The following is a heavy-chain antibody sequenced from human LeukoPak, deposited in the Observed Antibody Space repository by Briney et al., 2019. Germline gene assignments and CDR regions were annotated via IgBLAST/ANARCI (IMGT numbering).Heavy chain of an antibody. V-gene: IGHV3-66*01. D-gene: IGHD6-6*01. CDR3: ARGWSISSYFGC. J-gene: IGHJ4*03. CDR2: ISSGGST. Sequence: GSLRLSCAASGITVSANYWNWVRQAPGKGLEWVSVISSGGSTSYADSVKGRFTISRDNSKNTLYLQMNSLRAEDTAVYYCARGWSISSYFGCGGHVTPVTVSS. CDR1: GITVSANY.